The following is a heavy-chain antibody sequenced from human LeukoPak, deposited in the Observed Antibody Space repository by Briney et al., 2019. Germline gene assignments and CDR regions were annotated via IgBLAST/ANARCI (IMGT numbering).Heavy chain of an antibody. CDR2: ISGSGGST. CDR3: AKFGLAGSGRYHDAFDI. D-gene: IGHD3-10*01. V-gene: IGHV3-23*01. Sequence: GGSLRLSCAASGFTFSSYGMTWVRQAPGKGLEWVSAISGSGGSTYYADSVKGRSTISRDNSKNTLYLQMTSLRAEATAVYYCAKFGLAGSGRYHDAFDIWGQGTMVTVSS. CDR1: GFTFSSYG. J-gene: IGHJ3*02.